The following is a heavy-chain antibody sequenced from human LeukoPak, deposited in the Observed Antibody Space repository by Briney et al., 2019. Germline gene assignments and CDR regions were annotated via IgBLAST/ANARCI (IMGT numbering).Heavy chain of an antibody. Sequence: ASVKVSCKASGGTFSSYAISWVRQAPGQGLEWMGRIIPIFGRANYAQKFQGRVTITADKSTSTAYMELSSLRSEDTAVYYCARVGDSSGYSHLWYFDYWGQGTLVTVSS. CDR2: IIPIFGRA. V-gene: IGHV1-69*04. D-gene: IGHD3-22*01. J-gene: IGHJ4*02. CDR3: ARVGDSSGYSHLWYFDY. CDR1: GGTFSSYA.